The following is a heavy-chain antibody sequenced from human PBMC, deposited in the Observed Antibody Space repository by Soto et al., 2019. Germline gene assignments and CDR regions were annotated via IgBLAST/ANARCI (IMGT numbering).Heavy chain of an antibody. CDR2: ISAYNGNT. J-gene: IGHJ3*02. V-gene: IGHV1-18*01. D-gene: IGHD3-22*01. Sequence: ASVKVSCKASGYTLTSYGISWVRQAPGQGLEWMGWISAYNGNTNYAQKLQGRVTMTTDTSTSTAYMELRSLRSDDTAVYYCARDRTPVYYYDSSGYPKGSAFDIWGQGTMVTVSS. CDR1: GYTLTSYG. CDR3: ARDRTPVYYYDSSGYPKGSAFDI.